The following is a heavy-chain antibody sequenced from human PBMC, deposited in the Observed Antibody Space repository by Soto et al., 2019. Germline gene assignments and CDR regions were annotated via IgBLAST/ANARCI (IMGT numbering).Heavy chain of an antibody. V-gene: IGHV1-69*01. Sequence: QVQLVQSGAEVKKPGSSVKVSCKASGGTFSSYAISWVRQAPGQGLEWMGGIIPIFGTANYAQKFQGRVTITAGESQSTAYIEVSSPGSEDTAVYYRARGDTAFVKYYYYYGMEGWGQGTKVPV. CDR3: ARGDTAFVKYYYYYGMEG. D-gene: IGHD5-18*01. CDR2: IIPIFGTA. J-gene: IGHJ6*02. CDR1: GGTFSSYA.